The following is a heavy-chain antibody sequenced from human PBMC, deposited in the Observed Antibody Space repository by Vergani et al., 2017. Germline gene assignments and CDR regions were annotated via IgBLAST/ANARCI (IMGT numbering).Heavy chain of an antibody. CDR1: GFSFSGYW. J-gene: IGHJ4*01. V-gene: IGHV3-74*01. Sequence: EVQLVESGGGLIHPGGSLRLSCEGSGFSFSGYWMHWVRQSPEKGLVWVSRIKSDGSITNYADSVKGRFTISRDTSRNAVCLQMNILRVEDTGVYYCTRSECSGTTCYGHYFDLWGHGILVTVSS. D-gene: IGHD2-15*01. CDR3: TRSECSGTTCYGHYFDL. CDR2: IKSDGSIT.